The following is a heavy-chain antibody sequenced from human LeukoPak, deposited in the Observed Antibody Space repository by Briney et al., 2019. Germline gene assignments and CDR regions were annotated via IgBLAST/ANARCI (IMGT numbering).Heavy chain of an antibody. CDR3: ANELLRYFNWSKYYDFDI. Sequence: GGSLTLSCAASGFTFSSYAMSWVRQAPAKGLDWVSAISGSGGSTYYADSVKGRFTISRDNSKNTLYLQMNSLRAEDTAVYYCANELLRYFNWSKYYDFDIWGQGTMVTVSS. CDR1: GFTFSSYA. CDR2: ISGSGGST. V-gene: IGHV3-23*01. D-gene: IGHD3-9*01. J-gene: IGHJ3*02.